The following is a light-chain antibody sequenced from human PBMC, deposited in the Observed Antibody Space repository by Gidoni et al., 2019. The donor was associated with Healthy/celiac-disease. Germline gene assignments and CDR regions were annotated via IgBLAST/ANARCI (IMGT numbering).Light chain of an antibody. J-gene: IGKJ2*01. V-gene: IGKV1-33*01. Sequence: DIQMTQSPSPLSAFVGDRVTITCQASQDINKYLNWYQQKPGKAPKLLIYDASNLETGVPSRFSGSGSGTDFTFTISSLQPEDIATYYCQQYDNLPPYTFGQGTKLEIK. CDR3: QQYDNLPPYT. CDR1: QDINKY. CDR2: DAS.